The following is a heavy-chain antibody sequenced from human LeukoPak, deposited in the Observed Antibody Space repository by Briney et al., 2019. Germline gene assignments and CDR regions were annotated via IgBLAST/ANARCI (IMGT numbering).Heavy chain of an antibody. CDR1: GYSISSGYY. V-gene: IGHV4-38-2*02. CDR3: ARLAWGRLDY. J-gene: IGHJ4*02. CDR2: NYQSGST. Sequence: PSETLSLTCSVSGYSISSGYYWGWIRQPPGKGLEWIGSNYQSGSTYYNPSLKSRVTISVDTSKNQFSLKLSSVTAADTAVYYCARLAWGRLDYWGQGILVTVSS. D-gene: IGHD7-27*01.